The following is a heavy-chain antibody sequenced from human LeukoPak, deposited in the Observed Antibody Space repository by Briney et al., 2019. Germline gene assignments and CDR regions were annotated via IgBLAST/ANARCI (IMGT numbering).Heavy chain of an antibody. D-gene: IGHD6-19*01. V-gene: IGHV1-69*13. CDR3: ARASRPIAVAGTPFDY. J-gene: IGHJ4*02. CDR2: IIPIFGTA. CDR1: GGTFSSCA. Sequence: SVKVSCKASGGTFSSCAISWVRQAPGQGLEWMGGIIPIFGTANYAQKFQGRATITADESTSTAYMELSSLRSEDTAVYYCARASRPIAVAGTPFDYWGQGTLVTVSS.